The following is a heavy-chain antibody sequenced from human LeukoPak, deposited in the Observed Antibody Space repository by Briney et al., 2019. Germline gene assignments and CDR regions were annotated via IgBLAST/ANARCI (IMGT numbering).Heavy chain of an antibody. CDR2: ISSSGSTI. CDR1: GFTFSSYA. D-gene: IGHD4-17*01. V-gene: IGHV3-48*03. Sequence: GGSLRHSCAASGFTFSSYAMNWVRQAPGKGLESVSHISSSGSTIYYADSVKGRFTISRDNAKNSLYLQMNSLRAEDTAVYYCARDLDGDYVNYMDVWGKGTTVTVSS. J-gene: IGHJ6*03. CDR3: ARDLDGDYVNYMDV.